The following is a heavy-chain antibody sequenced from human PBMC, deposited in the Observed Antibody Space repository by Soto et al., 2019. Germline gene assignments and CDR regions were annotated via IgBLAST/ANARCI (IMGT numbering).Heavy chain of an antibody. CDR1: GYTFTSYY. CDR2: INPSGGST. D-gene: IGHD3-3*01. J-gene: IGHJ6*02. V-gene: IGHV1-46*01. Sequence: QVQLVQSGAEVKKPGASVKVSCKASGYTFTSYYMHWVRQAPGQGLEWMGVINPSGGSTSYAQKFQGRVTMSRDTSTSTVYMELSSLRSEDTAVYYCARDADFWSWDYYYGMDVWGQGTTVTVSS. CDR3: ARDADFWSWDYYYGMDV.